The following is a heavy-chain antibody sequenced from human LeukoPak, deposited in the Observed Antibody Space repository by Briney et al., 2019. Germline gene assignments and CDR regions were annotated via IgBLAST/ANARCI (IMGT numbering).Heavy chain of an antibody. D-gene: IGHD3-10*01. V-gene: IGHV5-10-1*01. CDR1: GYTFNAYW. CDR2: IDPSGSYT. Sequence: GESLKISCRGFGYTFNAYWITWVRQMPGKGLDWVGRIDPSGSYTNYSPSFQGHVTISADKSISTAYLQWSSLKPSDTAIYYCARRENFAELPPDYWGQGTLVTVSS. CDR3: ARRENFAELPPDY. J-gene: IGHJ4*02.